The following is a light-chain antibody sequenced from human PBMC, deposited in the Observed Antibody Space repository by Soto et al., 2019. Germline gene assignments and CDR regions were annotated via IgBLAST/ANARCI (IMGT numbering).Light chain of an antibody. Sequence: QSALTQPASVSGSPGQTITISCTGTSSDVGAYNYVSWYQQHPGKAPKLMIYEVSNRPSGVSDRFSGSKSGNTASLTISGLQAADEADYYCSSKRTTASPVFGTGTKVTVL. J-gene: IGLJ1*01. CDR1: SSDVGAYNY. V-gene: IGLV2-14*01. CDR2: EVS. CDR3: SSKRTTASPV.